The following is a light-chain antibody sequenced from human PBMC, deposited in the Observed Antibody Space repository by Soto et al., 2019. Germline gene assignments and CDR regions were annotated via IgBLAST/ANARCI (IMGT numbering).Light chain of an antibody. Sequence: DIQMTQSPSALSASVGDRVTITCRASQTISTYLNWYQQKPGKAPKLLVYAASTLQSRVPSRFSGSGSEADFTLTISSLQPEDFATYYCQQSLGIPYTFGQGTRLEIK. CDR1: QTISTY. CDR2: AAS. V-gene: IGKV1-39*01. CDR3: QQSLGIPYT. J-gene: IGKJ2*01.